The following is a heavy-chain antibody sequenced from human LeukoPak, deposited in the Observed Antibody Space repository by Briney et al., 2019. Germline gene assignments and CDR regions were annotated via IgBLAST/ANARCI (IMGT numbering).Heavy chain of an antibody. Sequence: PGRSLRLSCAAAEFKFDDYAMHWVRQGPGKGLEGVSGISWSSGHMEYADSVKGRFTISRDNARNSLYLQMDGLRREDTALYYCVRSVVVVAATPTHFDLWGRGTQVIVSS. CDR3: VRSVVVVAATPTHFDL. V-gene: IGHV3-9*01. D-gene: IGHD2-15*01. J-gene: IGHJ2*01. CDR1: EFKFDDYA. CDR2: ISWSSGHM.